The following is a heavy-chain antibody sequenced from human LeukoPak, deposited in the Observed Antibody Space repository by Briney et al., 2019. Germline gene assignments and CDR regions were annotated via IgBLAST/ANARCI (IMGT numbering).Heavy chain of an antibody. CDR3: AKGWYSGSPYYFDY. Sequence: GGSLRLSCAASGFTVSGNYMSWVRQAPGKGLEWVSVIYSGDNTYYADSVKGRFTISRDNSKNTLYLQMNSLRAEDTAVYYCAKGWYSGSPYYFDYWGQGTLVTVSS. CDR1: GFTVSGNY. CDR2: IYSGDNT. V-gene: IGHV3-53*01. J-gene: IGHJ4*02. D-gene: IGHD1-26*01.